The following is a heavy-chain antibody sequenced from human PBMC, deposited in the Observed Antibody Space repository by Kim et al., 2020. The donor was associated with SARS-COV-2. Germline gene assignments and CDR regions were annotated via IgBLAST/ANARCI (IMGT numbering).Heavy chain of an antibody. CDR1: GLTFSSYA. J-gene: IGHJ6*02. Sequence: GGSLRLSCAASGLTFSSYAVSWVRQAPGKGLEWVSAVSSSGGTTYYADSVKGRFIISRDNSENTVYLQMNGLRAEDTAVYYCAKGGAPAAKYGMDVWGQG. CDR3: AKGGAPAAKYGMDV. CDR2: VSSSGGTT. D-gene: IGHD2-2*01. V-gene: IGHV3-23*01.